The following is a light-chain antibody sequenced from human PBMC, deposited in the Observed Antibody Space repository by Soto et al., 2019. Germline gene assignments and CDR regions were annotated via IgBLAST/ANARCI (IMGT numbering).Light chain of an antibody. V-gene: IGKV1-39*01. CDR1: QNITTF. CDR2: AAS. J-gene: IGKJ2*01. Sequence: DIPMTQSPPSLSASVGDRVTITCRASQNITTFLNWYKQTPGEAPQLLIFAASSLQTGVSSRFSGSGSGTEFTLTISSLQREDCATYYCQQSYTTPYTFGPGTKLQIK. CDR3: QQSYTTPYT.